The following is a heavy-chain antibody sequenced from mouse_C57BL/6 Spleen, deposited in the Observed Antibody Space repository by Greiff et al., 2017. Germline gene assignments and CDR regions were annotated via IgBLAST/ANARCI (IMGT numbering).Heavy chain of an antibody. CDR3: ARERGYYDYDGGFAY. CDR1: GFTFSSYA. D-gene: IGHD2-4*01. Sequence: EVQRVESGGGLVKPGGSLKLSCAASGFTFSSYAMSWVRQTPEKRLEWVATISDGGSYTYYPDNVKGRFTISRDNAENNLYLQMSHLKSEDTAMYYCARERGYYDYDGGFAYWGQGTLVTVSA. CDR2: ISDGGSYT. J-gene: IGHJ3*01. V-gene: IGHV5-4*01.